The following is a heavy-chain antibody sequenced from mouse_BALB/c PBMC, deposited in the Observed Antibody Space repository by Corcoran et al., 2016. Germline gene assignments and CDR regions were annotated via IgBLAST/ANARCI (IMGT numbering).Heavy chain of an antibody. J-gene: IGHJ2*01. CDR3: ATLLRPFDY. Sequence: DVQLQESGPGLVKPSQSLSLTCSVTGYSITSGYYWNWIRQFPGNKLEWMGYISYDGSNNYNPSLNNRISITRDTSQNQFFLKLNSVTTEDTATYYCATLLRPFDYWGQGTTLTVSS. CDR1: GYSITSGYY. CDR2: ISYDGSN. D-gene: IGHD1-2*01. V-gene: IGHV3-6*02.